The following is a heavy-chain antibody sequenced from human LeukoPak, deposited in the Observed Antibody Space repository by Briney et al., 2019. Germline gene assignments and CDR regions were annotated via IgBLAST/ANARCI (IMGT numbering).Heavy chain of an antibody. CDR2: IKQDGSEK. J-gene: IGHJ4*02. V-gene: IGHV3-7*03. CDR3: AKDYMGTAMVFDY. Sequence: GGSLRLSCAASGFTFSSYWMNWVRQAPGKGLEWVANIKQDGSEKYYVDSVKGRFTISRDNAKNSLYLQMNSLRAEDTAVYYCAKDYMGTAMVFDYWGQGTLVTVSS. CDR1: GFTFSSYW. D-gene: IGHD5-18*01.